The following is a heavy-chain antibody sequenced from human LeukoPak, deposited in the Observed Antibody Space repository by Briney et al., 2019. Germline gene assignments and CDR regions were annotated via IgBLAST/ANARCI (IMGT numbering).Heavy chain of an antibody. CDR1: GGSTSSGGHS. CDR2: IYHSGSGST. V-gene: IGHV4-30-2*01. CDR3: ARINDFWSGPTLDV. D-gene: IGHD3-3*01. J-gene: IGHJ6*02. Sequence: SETLSLTCTVSGGSTSSGGHSWSWIRQPPGKGLEWIGYIYHSGSGSTYYNPSLKSRVTISIDKSKNQFSLKLNSVTAADTVVYYCARINDFWSGPTLDVWGQGTTVTVSS.